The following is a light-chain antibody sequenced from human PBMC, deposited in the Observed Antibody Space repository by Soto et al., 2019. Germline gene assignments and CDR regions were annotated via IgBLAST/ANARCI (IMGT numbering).Light chain of an antibody. V-gene: IGKV3-15*01. CDR1: ESVSSN. CDR3: QQYNNWPHT. J-gene: IGKJ5*01. Sequence: EIVMTQSPVTLSVSPGERATLSCRASESVSSNLAWYQQKPGQAPRLLFYGASTRATGIPAMFSGGGSGTEFTVTVSSLQSEDSALYYCQQYNNWPHTFGQGTRLEIK. CDR2: GAS.